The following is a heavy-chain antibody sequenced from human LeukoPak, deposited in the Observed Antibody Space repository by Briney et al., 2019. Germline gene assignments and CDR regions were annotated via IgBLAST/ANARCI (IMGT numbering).Heavy chain of an antibody. Sequence: GGSLRLSCAASGFTFSSDGMSWVRQAPGKGLEWVSAISGSGGSTYYADAVKGRLTISRDNSKNTLCLQMNSLRAEDTAVYYCAKDLTFGGVIAPGYWGQGTLVTVSS. CDR1: GFTFSSDG. V-gene: IGHV3-23*01. CDR2: ISGSGGST. D-gene: IGHD3-16*02. J-gene: IGHJ4*02. CDR3: AKDLTFGGVIAPGY.